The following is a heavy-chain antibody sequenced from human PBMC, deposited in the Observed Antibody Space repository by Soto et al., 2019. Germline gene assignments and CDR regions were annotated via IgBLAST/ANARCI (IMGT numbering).Heavy chain of an antibody. D-gene: IGHD4-17*01. CDR3: ARGSGDYPSYYFDY. V-gene: IGHV4-34*01. J-gene: IGHJ4*02. Sequence: SETLSPTCAVYGGSFSGYYWSWIRQPPGKGLEWIGEINHSGSTNYNPSLKSRVTISVDTSKNQFSLKLSSVTAADTAVYYCARGSGDYPSYYFDYWGQGTLVTVSS. CDR2: INHSGST. CDR1: GGSFSGYY.